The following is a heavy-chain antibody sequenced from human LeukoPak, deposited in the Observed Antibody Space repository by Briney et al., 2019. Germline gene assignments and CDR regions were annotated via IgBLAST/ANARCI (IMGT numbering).Heavy chain of an antibody. D-gene: IGHD5-12*01. Sequence: PGGSLRLSCAASGFTVSSNYMSWVRQAPGKGLEWVSVIYSGGGTYYADSVKGRFTISRDNSKNTLYLQMNSLRAEDTAVYYCARGGYSGYDYAFDIWGQGTMVTVSS. CDR3: ARGGYSGYDYAFDI. CDR1: GFTVSSNY. V-gene: IGHV3-53*01. J-gene: IGHJ3*02. CDR2: IYSGGGT.